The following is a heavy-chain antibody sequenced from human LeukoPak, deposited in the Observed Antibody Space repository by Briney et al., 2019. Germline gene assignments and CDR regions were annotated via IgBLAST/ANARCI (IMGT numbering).Heavy chain of an antibody. CDR3: ARDLLGAYYYGMDV. D-gene: IGHD3-16*01. CDR1: GFTFSSYG. Sequence: PGRSLRLSCAASGFTFSSYGMHWVRQAPGKGLEWVAVIWYDGSNKYYADSVKGRFTISRGNSKNTLYLQMNSLRAEDTAVYYCARDLLGAYYYGMDVWGQGTTVTVSS. CDR2: IWYDGSNK. V-gene: IGHV3-33*01. J-gene: IGHJ6*02.